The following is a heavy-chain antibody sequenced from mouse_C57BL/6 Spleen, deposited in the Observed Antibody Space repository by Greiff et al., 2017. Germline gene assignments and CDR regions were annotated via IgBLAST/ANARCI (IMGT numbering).Heavy chain of an antibody. D-gene: IGHD4-1*01. CDR1: GYTFTDYE. J-gene: IGHJ3*01. CDR2: IDPETGGT. Sequence: VKLVESGAELVRPGASVTLSCKASGYTFTDYEMHWVKQTPVHGLEWIGAIDPETGGTAYNQKFKGKAILTADKSSSTAYMELRSLTSEDSAVYYCTRWDWEAYWGQGTLVTVSA. CDR3: TRWDWEAY. V-gene: IGHV1-15*01.